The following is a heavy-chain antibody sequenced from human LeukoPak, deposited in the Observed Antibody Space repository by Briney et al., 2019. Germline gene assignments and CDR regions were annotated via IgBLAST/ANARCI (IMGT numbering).Heavy chain of an antibody. CDR3: ALTYYDFWSGYYPAYFDY. V-gene: IGHV4-39*01. D-gene: IGHD3-3*01. CDR2: IYYSGST. Sequence: PSETLSLTCTVSGGSISSSSYYWGWIRQPPGKGLEWIGSIYYSGSTYYNPSLKSRVTISVDTSKNQFSLKLSSVTAADTAVYYCALTYYDFWSGYYPAYFDYWGQGTLVTVSS. J-gene: IGHJ4*02. CDR1: GGSISSSSYY.